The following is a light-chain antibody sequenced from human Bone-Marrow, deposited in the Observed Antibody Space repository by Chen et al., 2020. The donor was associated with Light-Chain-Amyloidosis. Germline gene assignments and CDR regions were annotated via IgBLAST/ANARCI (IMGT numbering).Light chain of an antibody. V-gene: IGKV3-20*01. J-gene: IGKJ4*01. CDR1: QTISSNY. Sequence: EIVLTQPPGTLSLSPGEGANLSCRASQTISSNYLTWYQQKFGQAPRLLIYGSSSRATGIPDRFTGSGSGTDFTLTINRLEREDFEMYYCQQYGTSPLTFGGGTKVEIK. CDR3: QQYGTSPLT. CDR2: GSS.